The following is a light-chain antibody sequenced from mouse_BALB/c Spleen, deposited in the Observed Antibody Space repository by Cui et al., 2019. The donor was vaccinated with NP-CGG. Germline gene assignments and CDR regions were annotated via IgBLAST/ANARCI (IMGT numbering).Light chain of an antibody. CDR2: GTN. V-gene: IGLV1*01. CDR3: ALWYSNHWV. CDR1: TWTVTTNNF. J-gene: IGLJ1*01. Sequence: VVTQESALTTSPGETVTLTCRSSTWTVTTNNFANGVQEKPDHLFTGLIGGTNNRAPGVPARFSGSLIGDKAALTITGAQTEDEAIYFCALWYSNHWVFGGGTKLTVL.